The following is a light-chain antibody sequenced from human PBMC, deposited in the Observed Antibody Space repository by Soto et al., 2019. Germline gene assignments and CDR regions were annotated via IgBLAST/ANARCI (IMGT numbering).Light chain of an antibody. CDR1: SSDVGGYNY. CDR2: EVS. V-gene: IGLV2-14*01. J-gene: IGLJ1*01. CDR3: SSSTSNSAHV. Sequence: QSVLTQPASVSGSPGQSITISCTGTSSDVGGYNYVSWYQQHPDKAPKLMIYEVSNRPSGVSNRFSGSKSGNTASLTISGLQAEDEADYYCSSSTSNSAHVFGTGTKVTVL.